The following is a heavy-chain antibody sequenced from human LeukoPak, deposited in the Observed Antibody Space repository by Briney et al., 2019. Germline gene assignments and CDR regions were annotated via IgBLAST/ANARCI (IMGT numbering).Heavy chain of an antibody. Sequence: GGSLRLSCAASGFTFSSYSMNWVRQAPGKGLEWVSYISSSSSYIYYADSVKGRFTISRDNAKNSLYLHMNSLRAEDTAVYYCASLYYDILSGYWRAFDIWGQGTMVTVSS. D-gene: IGHD3-9*01. CDR2: ISSSSSYI. J-gene: IGHJ3*02. CDR3: ASLYYDILSGYWRAFDI. V-gene: IGHV3-21*05. CDR1: GFTFSSYS.